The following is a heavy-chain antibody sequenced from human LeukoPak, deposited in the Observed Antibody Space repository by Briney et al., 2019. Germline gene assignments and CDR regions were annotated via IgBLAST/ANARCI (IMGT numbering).Heavy chain of an antibody. J-gene: IGHJ4*02. Sequence: PGGSLRLSCAASGFTFSSYGLRWVRQAPGKGLEWLAFIQYDGSNKYYADSVKGRFTISRDNSKNTLFLQMNSLRAEDTAVYYCVRERFHGSGAPKFDFWGQGTLVTVSS. CDR3: VRERFHGSGAPKFDF. V-gene: IGHV3-30*02. CDR1: GFTFSSYG. CDR2: IQYDGSNK. D-gene: IGHD3-10*01.